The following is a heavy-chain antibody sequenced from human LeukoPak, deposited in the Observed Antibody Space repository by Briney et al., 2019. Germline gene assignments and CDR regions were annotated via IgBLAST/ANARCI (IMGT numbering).Heavy chain of an antibody. CDR1: GGSISSGSYY. CDR3: ARGYDGSGYYYRNWYFDL. J-gene: IGHJ2*01. CDR2: MYTSGST. V-gene: IGHV4-61*02. Sequence: SETLSPTCTVSGGSISSGSYYWSWIRRPAGQGLEYIGRMYTSGSTNYNPSLKSRVTISVDTSKNQFSLKLSSVTAADTAVYYCARGYDGSGYYYRNWYFDLWGRGTLVTVSS. D-gene: IGHD3-22*01.